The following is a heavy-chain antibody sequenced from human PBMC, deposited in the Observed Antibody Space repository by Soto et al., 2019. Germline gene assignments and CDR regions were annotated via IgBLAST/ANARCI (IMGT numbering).Heavy chain of an antibody. CDR1: VYTFTSYD. Sequence: ASVKVSCKASVYTFTSYDINWVRQATGQGLEWMGWMNPNSGNTGYAQKFQGRVTMTRNTSISTAYMELSSLRSEDTAVYYCVRVGGSYYDILTHYGMDVWGQGTTVTAP. D-gene: IGHD3-9*01. J-gene: IGHJ6*02. CDR3: VRVGGSYYDILTHYGMDV. CDR2: MNPNSGNT. V-gene: IGHV1-8*01.